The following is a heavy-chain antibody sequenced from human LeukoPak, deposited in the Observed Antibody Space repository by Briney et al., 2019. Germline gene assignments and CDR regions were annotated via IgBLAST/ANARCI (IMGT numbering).Heavy chain of an antibody. V-gene: IGHV3-23*01. CDR2: ISGSGGST. Sequence: GGSLRLSCAASGFTFSSYAMSWVRQAPGKGLEWVSAISGSGGSTYYADSVKGRFTISRDNSKNTLYLQMNSLRAEDTAVYYCATGGTELWEYYFDYWGQGTLVTVSS. D-gene: IGHD3-16*01. J-gene: IGHJ4*02. CDR1: GFTFSSYA. CDR3: ATGGTELWEYYFDY.